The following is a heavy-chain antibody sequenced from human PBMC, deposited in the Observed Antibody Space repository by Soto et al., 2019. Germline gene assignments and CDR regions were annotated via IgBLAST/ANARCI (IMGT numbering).Heavy chain of an antibody. V-gene: IGHV1-8*01. CDR1: GYTFTSYD. D-gene: IGHD3-22*01. CDR2: MNPNSGNT. Sequence: GASVKVSCKASGYTFTSYDINWVRQATGQGLEWMGWMNPNSGNTGYAQKFQGRVTITRNTSISTAYMELSSLRSEDTAVYYCARSSSGPLAFDYWGQGTLVTVSS. CDR3: ARSSSGPLAFDY. J-gene: IGHJ4*02.